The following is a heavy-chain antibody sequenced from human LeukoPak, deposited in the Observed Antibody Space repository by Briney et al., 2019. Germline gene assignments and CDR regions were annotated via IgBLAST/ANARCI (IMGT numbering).Heavy chain of an antibody. Sequence: PGGSLRLSCAVSGFTFNTYAMHWVRQAPGKGLEWVGFIRYDASAEYYASSVKGRFTISRDNLSNTLYLHMDSLRGDDTAVYYCARYDFRSGFYPLDYWGQGTLVTVSS. CDR2: IRYDASAE. J-gene: IGHJ4*02. CDR1: GFTFNTYA. D-gene: IGHD3-3*01. V-gene: IGHV3-30*02. CDR3: ARYDFRSGFYPLDY.